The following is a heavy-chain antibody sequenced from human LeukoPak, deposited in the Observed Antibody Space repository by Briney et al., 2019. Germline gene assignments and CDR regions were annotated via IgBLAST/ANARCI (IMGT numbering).Heavy chain of an antibody. CDR3: ERDSLNRSGRRALPYSYGMDV. D-gene: IGHD6-19*01. CDR1: GFTFSSYS. J-gene: IGHJ6*02. CDR2: ISSSSSYI. Sequence: GGSLRLSCAASGFTFSSYSMNWVRQAPGKGLEWVSSISSSSSYIYYADSVKGRFTISRDNAKNSLYLQMNSLRAEDTAVYYCERDSLNRSGRRALPYSYGMDVGGQGTTVTVSS. V-gene: IGHV3-21*01.